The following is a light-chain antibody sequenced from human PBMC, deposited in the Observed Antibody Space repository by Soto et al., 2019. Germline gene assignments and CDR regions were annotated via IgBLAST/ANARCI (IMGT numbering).Light chain of an antibody. CDR2: SAS. J-gene: IGKJ2*01. CDR1: QSISTE. Sequence: EIVMTQSQSTLSVSPGERASLSCRAIQSISTELAWYQQKPGQPPRLLIYSASTRATGVPARFTGSGSGSEFTLTISGLQSEDFAVYYCQQGHNWPLTFGQGTRLEI. CDR3: QQGHNWPLT. V-gene: IGKV3-15*01.